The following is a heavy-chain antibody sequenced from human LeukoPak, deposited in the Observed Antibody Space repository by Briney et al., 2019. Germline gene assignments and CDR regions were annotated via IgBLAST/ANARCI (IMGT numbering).Heavy chain of an antibody. Sequence: GRSLRLSRTASGFTFGDYAMSWVRQAPGKGLEWVGFIRSKAYGGTTEYAASVKDRFTISRDDSKSIAYPQMNSLKTEDTAVYYCTRDWDVVVPAAMGYYYYYMDVWGKGTTVTVSS. CDR1: GFTFGDYA. V-gene: IGHV3-49*04. J-gene: IGHJ6*03. CDR3: TRDWDVVVPAAMGYYYYYMDV. CDR2: IRSKAYGGTT. D-gene: IGHD2-2*01.